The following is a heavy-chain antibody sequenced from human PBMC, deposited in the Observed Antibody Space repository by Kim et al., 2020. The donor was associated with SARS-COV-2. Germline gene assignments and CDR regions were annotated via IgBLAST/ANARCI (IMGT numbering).Heavy chain of an antibody. V-gene: IGHV3-74*01. J-gene: IGHJ6*02. Sequence: GGSLRLSCAASGFTFSNYWMHWVRQVPGKGLVWVSRISNDGSSTNYADSVKGRFSISRDNAKNTLSLQMGSLRDEDSAIYYCARGGYSSTGDYSYGMDAWGQGTTVTVS. D-gene: IGHD5-18*01. CDR3: ARGGYSSTGDYSYGMDA. CDR1: GFTFSNYW. CDR2: ISNDGSST.